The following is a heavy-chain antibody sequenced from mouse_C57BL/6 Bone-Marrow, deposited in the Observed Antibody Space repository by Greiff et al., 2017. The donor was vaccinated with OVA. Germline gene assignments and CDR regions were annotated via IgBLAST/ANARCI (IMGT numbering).Heavy chain of an antibody. CDR1: GYTFTSYW. CDR2: IHPNSGST. J-gene: IGHJ4*01. CDR3: ARDDGSSHYYAMDY. V-gene: IGHV1-64*01. Sequence: VQLQQPGAELVKPGASVKLSCKASGYTFTSYWMHWVKQRPGQGLEWIGMIHPNSGSTNYNEKFKSKATLTVDKSSSTAYMQLSSLTSEDSAVYYCARDDGSSHYYAMDYWGKGTSVTVSS. D-gene: IGHD1-1*01.